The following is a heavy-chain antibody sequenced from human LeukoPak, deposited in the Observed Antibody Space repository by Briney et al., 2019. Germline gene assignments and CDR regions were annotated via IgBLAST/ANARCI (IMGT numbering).Heavy chain of an antibody. D-gene: IGHD6-13*01. Sequence: SETLSLTCTVSGGSISSSSYYWGWIRQPPGKGLEWIGSIYYSGGTYYNPSLKSRVTISVDTSKNQFSLKLSSVTAADTAVYYCARHVAAAGTTIYWYFDLWGRGTLVTVSS. J-gene: IGHJ2*01. CDR1: GGSISSSSYY. CDR2: IYYSGGT. V-gene: IGHV4-39*01. CDR3: ARHVAAAGTTIYWYFDL.